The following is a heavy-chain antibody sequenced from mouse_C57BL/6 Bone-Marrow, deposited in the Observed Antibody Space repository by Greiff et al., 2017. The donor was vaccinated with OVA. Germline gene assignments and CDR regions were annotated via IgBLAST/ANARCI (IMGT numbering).Heavy chain of an antibody. CDR2: IYPGDGDT. D-gene: IGHD3-2*02. V-gene: IGHV1-82*01. J-gene: IGHJ3*01. CDR3: AREAPCKTAQATLFAY. CDR1: GYAFSSSW. Sequence: QVQLQQSGPELVKPGASVKISCKASGYAFSSSWMNWVKQRPGKGLEWIGRIYPGDGDTNYNGKFKGKATLTADKSSSTAYMQLSSLTSEDSAVYFCAREAPCKTAQATLFAYWGQGTLVTVSA.